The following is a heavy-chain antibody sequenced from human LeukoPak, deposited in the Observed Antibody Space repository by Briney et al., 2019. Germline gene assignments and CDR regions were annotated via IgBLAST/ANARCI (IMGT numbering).Heavy chain of an antibody. CDR3: ARHSAHSSTNDAFDI. V-gene: IGHV4-59*11. Sequence: SETLSLTCTVSGGSISSHYWSWIRQPPGKGLEWIGYMYHSGSTNYNPSLKSRVTISVDTSKNQFSLRLSSVTAADTAVYYCARHSAHSSTNDAFDIWGQGTMVTVSS. D-gene: IGHD6-13*01. J-gene: IGHJ3*02. CDR1: GGSISSHY. CDR2: MYHSGST.